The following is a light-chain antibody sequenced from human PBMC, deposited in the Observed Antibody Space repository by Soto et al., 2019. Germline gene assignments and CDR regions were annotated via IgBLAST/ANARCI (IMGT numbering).Light chain of an antibody. CDR1: QSISSNY. V-gene: IGKV3-20*01. CDR3: QQYGSSPRT. Sequence: EIVLTQSPGTLSMSPGERATLSCRASQSISSNYLAWYQQKPGQAPRLLIYGASSRATGIPDRFSGSGSGTDFTLTISRLEAEDFAVYYCQQYGSSPRTFVQGTKVEFK. CDR2: GAS. J-gene: IGKJ1*01.